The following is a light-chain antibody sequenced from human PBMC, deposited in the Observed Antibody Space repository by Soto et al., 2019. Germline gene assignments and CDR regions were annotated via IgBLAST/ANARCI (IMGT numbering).Light chain of an antibody. CDR1: QGIRND. Sequence: AIQMTQSPSSLSASVEDRVTITCRASQGIRNDLGLYQQKPGKAPKLLIYAASSLQSGVPSRFSGSGSGTDFTLTIIRLQPEDFATYYCLQDYNYPYTFGQGTKLEIK. V-gene: IGKV1-6*01. J-gene: IGKJ2*01. CDR2: AAS. CDR3: LQDYNYPYT.